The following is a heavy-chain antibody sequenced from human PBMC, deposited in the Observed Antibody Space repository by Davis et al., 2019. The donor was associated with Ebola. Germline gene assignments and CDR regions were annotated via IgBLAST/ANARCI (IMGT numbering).Heavy chain of an antibody. D-gene: IGHD3-9*01. CDR3: AKLGPLTGYYEAFDY. CDR1: GFTFSSYT. J-gene: IGHJ4*02. CDR2: ISDGSRNT. Sequence: PGGSLRLSCAASGFTFSSYTMNWVRQAPGKGLEWVSTISDGSRNTHYADSVKGRFTISRDDSKSTVFLQMNALRAEDTAIYYCAKLGPLTGYYEAFDYWGQGALVTVSS. V-gene: IGHV3-23*01.